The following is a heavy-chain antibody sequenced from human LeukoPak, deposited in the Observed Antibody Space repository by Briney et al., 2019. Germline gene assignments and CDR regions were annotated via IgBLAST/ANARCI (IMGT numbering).Heavy chain of an antibody. CDR1: GFTFRNFG. V-gene: IGHV3-33*01. J-gene: IGHJ4*02. Sequence: GGSLRLSCAASGFTFRNFGMHWVRQAPGKGLEWVAVIWYDGSKKYYADSVKGRFTISRDNSKNTLYLQMNSLRAEDTAVYYCATILYGSGSYYPDYWSQGTLVTVSS. CDR3: ATILYGSGSYYPDY. CDR2: IWYDGSKK. D-gene: IGHD3-10*01.